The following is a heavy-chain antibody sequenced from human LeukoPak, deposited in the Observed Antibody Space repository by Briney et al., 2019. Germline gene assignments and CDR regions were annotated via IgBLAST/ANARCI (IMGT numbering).Heavy chain of an antibody. CDR2: IYYSGST. J-gene: IGHJ5*02. Sequence: SSETLSLTCTVSGGSISSYYWSWIRQPPGKGLEWIGYIYYSGSTNYNPSLKSRVTISVDTSKNQFSLKLSSVTAADTAVYYCARHGTLWFGELSRFDPWGQGTLVTVSS. D-gene: IGHD3-10*01. CDR1: GGSISSYY. CDR3: ARHGTLWFGELSRFDP. V-gene: IGHV4-59*08.